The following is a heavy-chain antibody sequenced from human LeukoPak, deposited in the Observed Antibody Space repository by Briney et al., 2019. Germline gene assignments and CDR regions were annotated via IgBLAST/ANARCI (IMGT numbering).Heavy chain of an antibody. V-gene: IGHV3-53*01. CDR2: IYSAGDS. CDR1: GFSISYNY. J-gene: IGHJ4*02. Sequence: PGGSLRLSCVVSGFSISYNYMSWVRQAPGKGLEWVSVIYSAGDSYYGDAVKGRFIISKDNSKNTVYLQINRLRPEDTAVYYCASHYCSAGSCYFDGWGQGTLVTVSS. CDR3: ASHYCSAGSCYFDG. D-gene: IGHD2-8*02.